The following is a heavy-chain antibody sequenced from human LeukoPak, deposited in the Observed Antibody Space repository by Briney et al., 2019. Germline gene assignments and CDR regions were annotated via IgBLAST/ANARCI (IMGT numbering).Heavy chain of an antibody. CDR1: GGSFSGYY. V-gene: IGHV4-34*01. D-gene: IGHD2-15*01. J-gene: IGHJ2*01. Sequence: PSETLSLTCAVYGGSFSGYYWSWIRQPPGKGLEWIGEIYHSGSANYNPSLKTRATISLDKSKNQFSLKLSSVTAADTAVYYCARNYCSGGRCYWYFDLWGRGTLVTVSS. CDR2: IYHSGSA. CDR3: ARNYCSGGRCYWYFDL.